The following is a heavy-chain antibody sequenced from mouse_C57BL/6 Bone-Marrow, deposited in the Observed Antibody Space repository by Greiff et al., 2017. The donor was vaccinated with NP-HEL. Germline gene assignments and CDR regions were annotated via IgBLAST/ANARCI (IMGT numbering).Heavy chain of an antibody. CDR2: ILPGSGST. CDR1: GYTFTGYW. D-gene: IGHD2-1*01. V-gene: IGHV1-9*01. CDR3: AREGDIYGNYVGYFDV. J-gene: IGHJ1*03. Sequence: QVQLQQSGAELMKPGASVKLSCKATGYTFTGYWIEWVKQRPGHGLEWIGEILPGSGSTNYNEKFKGKATFTADTSSNPAYMQLSSLTTEDSAIYYCAREGDIYGNYVGYFDVWGTGTTVTVSS.